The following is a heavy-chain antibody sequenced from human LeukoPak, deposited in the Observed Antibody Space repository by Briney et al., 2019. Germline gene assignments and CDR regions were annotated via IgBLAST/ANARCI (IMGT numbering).Heavy chain of an antibody. CDR3: ARHVRGGYCSSTSCRRKHYYYYYYMDV. D-gene: IGHD2-2*01. CDR2: INHSGST. J-gene: IGHJ6*03. CDR1: GGSFSGYY. V-gene: IGHV4-34*01. Sequence: SETLSLTCAVYGGSFSGYYWSWIRQPPGKGLEWIGEINHSGSTNYNPSLKSRVTISVDTSKNQFSLKLSSVTAADTAVYYCARHVRGGYCSSTSCRRKHYYYYYYMDVWGKGTTVTISS.